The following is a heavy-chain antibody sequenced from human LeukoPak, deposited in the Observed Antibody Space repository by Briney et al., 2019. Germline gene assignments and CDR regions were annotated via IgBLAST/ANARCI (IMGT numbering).Heavy chain of an antibody. CDR3: AREGRVSGYDFDC. V-gene: IGHV3-74*03. J-gene: IGHJ4*02. CDR2: INSNGSSI. CDR1: GFTFSSYR. Sequence: GGSLRLSCAASGFTFSSYRMHWVRQAPGKGLVWVSRINSNGSSITYADSVKGRFTISRDNAKNTLYLQMNSLRVEDTAVYSCAREGRVSGYDFDCWGQGTLVTVSS. D-gene: IGHD5-12*01.